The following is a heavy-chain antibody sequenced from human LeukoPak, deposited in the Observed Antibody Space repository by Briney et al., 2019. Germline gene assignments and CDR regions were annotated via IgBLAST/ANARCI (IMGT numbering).Heavy chain of an antibody. V-gene: IGHV4-4*07. CDR1: GGSLSSYD. CDR2: IYTSGSP. Sequence: NPSETLSLTCTVSGGSLSSYDWSWIRQPAGKGLEWIGRIYTSGSPNYNPSLKSRVTISVDTSKNQFSLRLSSVTAADTAVYYCARVYCSGGSCYDSRGWFDPWGQGTLVTVSS. CDR3: ARVYCSGGSCYDSRGWFDP. J-gene: IGHJ5*02. D-gene: IGHD2-15*01.